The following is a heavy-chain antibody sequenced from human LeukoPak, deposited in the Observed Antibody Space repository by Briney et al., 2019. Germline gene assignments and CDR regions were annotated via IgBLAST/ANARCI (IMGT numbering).Heavy chain of an antibody. D-gene: IGHD4-17*01. Sequence: PSETLSLTCTVSGGSVSSGSYYWSWIRQPPGKGLEWIGYIYYGGSTNYNPSLKSRVTISVDTSKNQCSLKLSSVTAADTAVYYCASPTIYGDYVVGSFDGCGQGSIVTVSS. V-gene: IGHV4-61*01. CDR1: GGSVSSGSYY. CDR2: IYYGGST. J-gene: IGHJ3*01. CDR3: ASPTIYGDYVVGSFDG.